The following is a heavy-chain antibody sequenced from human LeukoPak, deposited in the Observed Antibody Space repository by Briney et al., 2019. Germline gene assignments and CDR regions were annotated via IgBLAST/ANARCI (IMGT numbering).Heavy chain of an antibody. J-gene: IGHJ4*02. D-gene: IGHD3-22*01. CDR3: ASPPWHYYDSSGYRFDY. CDR2: IYYSGST. CDR1: GGSISSSSYY. Sequence: SETLSLTCTVSGGSISSSSYYWGWIRQPPGKGLEWIVSIYYSGSTYYNPSLKSRVTISVDTSKNQFSLKLSSVTAADTAVYYCASPPWHYYDSSGYRFDYWGQGTLVTVSS. V-gene: IGHV4-39*01.